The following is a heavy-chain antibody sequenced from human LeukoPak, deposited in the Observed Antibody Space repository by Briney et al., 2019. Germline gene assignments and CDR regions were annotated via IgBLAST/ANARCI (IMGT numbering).Heavy chain of an antibody. CDR3: ARVTYYYDSSGYDFDY. CDR1: GGSFSGYY. J-gene: IGHJ4*02. V-gene: IGHV4-34*01. CDR2: INHSGST. Sequence: PSETLSLTCAVYGGSFSGYYWSWIRQPPGKGLEWIGEINHSGSTNYNPSLKSRVTISVDTSKNQFSLKLSSVTAADTAVYYCARVTYYYDSSGYDFDYWGKGTLVTVSS. D-gene: IGHD3-22*01.